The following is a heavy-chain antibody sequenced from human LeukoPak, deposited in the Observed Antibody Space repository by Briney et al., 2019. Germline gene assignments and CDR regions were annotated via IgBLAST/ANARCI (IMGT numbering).Heavy chain of an antibody. CDR3: AREEGSDNSGYYLH. J-gene: IGHJ4*02. D-gene: IGHD3-22*01. CDR1: GGSINSYY. Sequence: ETLSLTCTVSGGSINSYYWSWVRQAPGKGLDWVSIIYTGGAAYYTDSVKGRFTISRDESMSTLYLQMNSLRAEDTAVYYCAREEGSDNSGYYLHWGQGTLVTVSS. CDR2: IYTGGAA. V-gene: IGHV3-66*01.